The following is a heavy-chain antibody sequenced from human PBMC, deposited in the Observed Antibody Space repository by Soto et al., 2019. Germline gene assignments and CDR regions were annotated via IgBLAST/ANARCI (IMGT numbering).Heavy chain of an antibody. Sequence: QVQLVESGGGLVKPGGSLRLSCAASGFTFSDYYMSWIRQAPGKGLEWVSYISSSSSYTNYADSVKGRFTISRDNAKNSLYLQMNSLRAEDTAVYYCARAGLITMIVGPYAFDIWGQGTMVTVSS. CDR2: ISSSSSYT. CDR1: GFTFSDYY. CDR3: ARAGLITMIVGPYAFDI. V-gene: IGHV3-11*06. D-gene: IGHD3-22*01. J-gene: IGHJ3*02.